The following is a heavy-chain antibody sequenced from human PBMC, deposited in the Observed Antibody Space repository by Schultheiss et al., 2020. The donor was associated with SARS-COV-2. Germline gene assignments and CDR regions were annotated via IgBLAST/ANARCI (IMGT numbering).Heavy chain of an antibody. J-gene: IGHJ4*02. D-gene: IGHD5-12*01. Sequence: SETLSLTCAVSGGSISSSNWWSWVRQPPGKGLEWIGEIYHSGSTNYNPSLKSRVTISVDTSKNQFSLKVSSVTAADTAVYYCARGRIVATIGYWGQGTLVTVSS. V-gene: IGHV4-4*02. CDR1: GGSISSSNW. CDR2: IYHSGST. CDR3: ARGRIVATIGY.